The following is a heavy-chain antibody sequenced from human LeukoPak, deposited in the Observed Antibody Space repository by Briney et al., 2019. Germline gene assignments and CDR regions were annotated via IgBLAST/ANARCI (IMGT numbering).Heavy chain of an antibody. D-gene: IGHD2-15*01. Sequence: PGGSLRLSCAAAGFTFSSYSMNWVRQAPGKWLEWVSSVSSSSSYIYYADSVKGRFTISRDNAKHSLYLKMNSLRAENTAVYYCARDACSGGSCYSGVTPYYDYYMDVWGKGTTVTVSS. J-gene: IGHJ6*03. V-gene: IGHV3-21*01. CDR1: GFTFSSYS. CDR3: ARDACSGGSCYSGVTPYYDYYMDV. CDR2: VSSSSSYI.